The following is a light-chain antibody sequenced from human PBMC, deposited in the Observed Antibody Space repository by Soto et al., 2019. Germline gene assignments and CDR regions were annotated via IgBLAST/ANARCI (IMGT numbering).Light chain of an antibody. V-gene: IGKV3-15*01. J-gene: IGKJ1*01. Sequence: EIVLTQSPATLSVSPGARATLSCRASQSVSSNLAWYQQKPGQAPRLLIYGASTRVTGIPARFSGGGSGTEFTLTISSLQSEVFAVYYCQQYNNWPGTFGQGTKVEIK. CDR3: QQYNNWPGT. CDR1: QSVSSN. CDR2: GAS.